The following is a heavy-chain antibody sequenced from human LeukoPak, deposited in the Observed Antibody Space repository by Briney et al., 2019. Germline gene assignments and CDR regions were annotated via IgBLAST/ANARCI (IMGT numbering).Heavy chain of an antibody. CDR2: IYHSGST. Sequence: SETLSLTCNVSGGSIRGYYWSWIRQPPGKGLEWIGNIYHSGSTYYNPSLNSRVTISVDTSKNQFSLKLSSVTAADTAVYYCARGRRTSQYYYDSSTYFDNWGQGTLVTVSS. V-gene: IGHV4-59*08. D-gene: IGHD3-22*01. CDR3: ARGRRTSQYYYDSSTYFDN. CDR1: GGSIRGYY. J-gene: IGHJ4*02.